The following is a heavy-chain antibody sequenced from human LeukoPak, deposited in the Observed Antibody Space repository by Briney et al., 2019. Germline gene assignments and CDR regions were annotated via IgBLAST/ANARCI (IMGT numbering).Heavy chain of an antibody. D-gene: IGHD3-10*01. Sequence: GESLKISCKGSGYSFTSYWIGWVRQMPGKGLEWMGIIYPGDSDTRYSPSFQGQVTISADKSISTAYLQWSSLKASDTAMYYCARRVDTMVRGAPNYCYYMDVWGKGTTVTVSS. CDR1: GYSFTSYW. J-gene: IGHJ6*03. CDR2: IYPGDSDT. CDR3: ARRVDTMVRGAPNYCYYMDV. V-gene: IGHV5-51*01.